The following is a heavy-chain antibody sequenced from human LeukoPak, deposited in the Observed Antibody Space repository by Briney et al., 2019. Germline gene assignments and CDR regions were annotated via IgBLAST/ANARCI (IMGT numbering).Heavy chain of an antibody. CDR1: GCTFSSYA. Sequence: PGGSLRLSCAASGCTFSSYAMSWVRQAPGKGLEWVSAISGSGGSTYYADSVKGRFTISRDNSKNTLYLQMNSLRAEDTAVYYCAKAYSSGWDFDYWGQGTLVTVSS. J-gene: IGHJ4*02. D-gene: IGHD6-19*01. V-gene: IGHV3-23*01. CDR2: ISGSGGST. CDR3: AKAYSSGWDFDY.